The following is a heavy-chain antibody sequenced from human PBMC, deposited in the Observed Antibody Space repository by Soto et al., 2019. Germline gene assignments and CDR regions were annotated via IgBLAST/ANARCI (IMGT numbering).Heavy chain of an antibody. CDR1: GFSFVSYW. Sequence: EVQLAESGGGLVLTGGSLRLSCAASGFSFVSYWMHWVGQVPGEGLAWVSRINGNADNSDYADSVKGRFTISRDNAMNRLYLQMDSLRADDTGVYYCVRDFRGAVAGSEFDHWGQGTLVTVSS. J-gene: IGHJ4*02. D-gene: IGHD6-19*01. V-gene: IGHV3-74*01. CDR2: INGNADNS. CDR3: VRDFRGAVAGSEFDH.